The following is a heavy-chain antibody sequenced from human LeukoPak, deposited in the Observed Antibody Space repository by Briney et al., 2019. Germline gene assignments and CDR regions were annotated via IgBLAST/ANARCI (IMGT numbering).Heavy chain of an antibody. V-gene: IGHV3-9*01. CDR2: ISWNSGII. CDR1: GFTFHDYA. D-gene: IGHD5-18*01. Sequence: PGGSLRLSCAASGFTFHDYAMHWVRQAPGKGLEWVSGISWNSGIIGYADSVKGRFTTSRDNAKNSLYLQMNSLRPEDTALYYCTKDSVAMVTTSDYWGQGTLDTVSS. J-gene: IGHJ4*02. CDR3: TKDSVAMVTTSDY.